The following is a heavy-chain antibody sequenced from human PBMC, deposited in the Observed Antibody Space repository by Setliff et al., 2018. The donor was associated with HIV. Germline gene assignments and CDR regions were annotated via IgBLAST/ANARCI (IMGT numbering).Heavy chain of an antibody. V-gene: IGHV1-69*05. CDR3: ASAYCSSTGCYVRWGNGMDV. Sequence: VASVKVSCKASGDTFSNYAISWVRQAPGQGLEWMGGIIPIFGTASHAQKFQGRVTITTDESTSTAYMELSSLRFEDTAMYYCASAYCSSTGCYVRWGNGMDVWGQGTTVTVS. J-gene: IGHJ6*02. CDR2: IIPIFGTA. D-gene: IGHD2-2*01. CDR1: GDTFSNYA.